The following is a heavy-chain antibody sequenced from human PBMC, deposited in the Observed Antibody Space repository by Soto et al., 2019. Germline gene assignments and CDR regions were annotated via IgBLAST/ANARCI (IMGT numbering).Heavy chain of an antibody. Sequence: SETLSLTCTVSGGSISSSSYYWGWIRQPPGKGLEWIGSIYYSGSTYYNPSLKSRVTISVDTSKNQFSLKLSSVTAADTAVYYCARRQIDSSSWYLSWFDPWGQGTLVTVSS. V-gene: IGHV4-39*01. J-gene: IGHJ5*02. CDR3: ARRQIDSSSWYLSWFDP. D-gene: IGHD6-13*01. CDR1: GGSISSSSYY. CDR2: IYYSGST.